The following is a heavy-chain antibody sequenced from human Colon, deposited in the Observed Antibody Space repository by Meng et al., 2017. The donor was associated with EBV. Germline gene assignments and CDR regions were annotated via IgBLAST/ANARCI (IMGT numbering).Heavy chain of an antibody. CDR1: GYTFTRYP. CDR3: GTLKYTSGFYGPAY. CDR2: ISTNTGNP. J-gene: IGHJ4*02. Sequence: QVQLVQSGSELKKPGASVKVSCKASGYTFTRYPMNWVRQAPGQGLEWMGWISTNTGNPTYAQGFTGRFVFSVDTSVSTAYLQISSLKAEDTAVYYCGTLKYTSGFYGPAYWGQGALSPPPQ. V-gene: IGHV7-4-1*02. D-gene: IGHD6-19*01.